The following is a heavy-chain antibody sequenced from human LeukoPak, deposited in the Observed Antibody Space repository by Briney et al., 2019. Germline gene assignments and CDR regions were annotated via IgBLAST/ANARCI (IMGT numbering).Heavy chain of an antibody. V-gene: IGHV1-2*02. Sequence: ASVKVSCKASGDTFTGYHMHWVRQAPGQGLEWMGWINPNSGGTNYAQKLQGRVTMTRDTSISTAYMELSRLRSDDTAVYYCARGYDSSGYYYFFAFDIWGQGTMVTISS. CDR3: ARGYDSSGYYYFFAFDI. J-gene: IGHJ3*02. CDR2: INPNSGGT. D-gene: IGHD3-22*01. CDR1: GDTFTGYH.